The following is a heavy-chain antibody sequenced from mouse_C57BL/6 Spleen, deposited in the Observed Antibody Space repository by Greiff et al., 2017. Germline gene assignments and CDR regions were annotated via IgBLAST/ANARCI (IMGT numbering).Heavy chain of an antibody. CDR3: AIYYYGSSYRYYFDY. V-gene: IGHV1-64*01. CDR1: GYTFTSYW. CDR2: IHPNSGST. D-gene: IGHD1-1*01. Sequence: QVQLKESGAELVKPGASVKLSCKASGYTFTSYWMHWVKQRPGQGLEWIGMIHPNSGSTNYNEKFKSKATLTVDKSSSTAYMQLSSLTSEDSAVYYCAIYYYGSSYRYYFDYWGQGTTLTVSS. J-gene: IGHJ2*01.